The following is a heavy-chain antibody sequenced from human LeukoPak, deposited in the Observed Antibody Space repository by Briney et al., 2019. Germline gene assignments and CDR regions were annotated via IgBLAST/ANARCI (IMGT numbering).Heavy chain of an antibody. V-gene: IGHV3-66*01. D-gene: IGHD1-26*01. CDR2: IYSGGST. Sequence: GGSLRLSCAASGFTFSSYWMSWVRQAPGKGLEWVSAIYSGGSTYYSNSVKGRFTISRDNSKNMLYLQMNSLRAEDTAVYYCAKEAWEPYYFDYWGQGTLVTVSS. J-gene: IGHJ4*02. CDR1: GFTFSSYW. CDR3: AKEAWEPYYFDY.